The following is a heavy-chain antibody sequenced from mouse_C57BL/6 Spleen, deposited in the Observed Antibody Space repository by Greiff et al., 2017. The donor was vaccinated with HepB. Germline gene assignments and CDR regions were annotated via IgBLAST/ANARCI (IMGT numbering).Heavy chain of an antibody. CDR3: AYIYLVMDY. CDR2: ISYDGSH. J-gene: IGHJ4*01. CDR1: GYSITSGYY. Sequence: DVQLQESGPGLVKPSQSLSLTCSVTGYSITSGYYWNWIRQFPGNKLEWMGYISYDGSHNYNPSLKNRISITRDTSKNQFFLKLNSVTTEDTATYYCAYIYLVMDYWGQGTSVTVSS. D-gene: IGHD5-5*01. V-gene: IGHV3-6*01.